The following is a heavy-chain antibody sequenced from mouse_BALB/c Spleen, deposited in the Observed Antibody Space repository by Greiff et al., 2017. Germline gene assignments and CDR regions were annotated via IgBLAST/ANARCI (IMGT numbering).Heavy chain of an antibody. Sequence: QVQLQQSGAELVRPGSSVKISCKASGYAFSSYWMNWVKQRPGQGLEWIGQIYPGDGDTNYNGKFKGKATLTADKSSSTAYMQLSSLTSEDSAVYFCARGGKRIRAMDYWGQGTSVTVSS. D-gene: IGHD2-1*01. J-gene: IGHJ4*01. V-gene: IGHV1-80*01. CDR3: ARGGKRIRAMDY. CDR2: IYPGDGDT. CDR1: GYAFSSYW.